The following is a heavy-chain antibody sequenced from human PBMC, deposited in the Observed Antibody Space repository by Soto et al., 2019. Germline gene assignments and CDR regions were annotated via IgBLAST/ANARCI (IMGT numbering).Heavy chain of an antibody. CDR2: THWNDDN. D-gene: IGHD2-21*01. V-gene: IGHV2-5*01. J-gene: IGHJ4*02. Sequence: QITLKESGPTLVKPTQTLTLTCTLSGSSLSTSGVGVGWIRQPPGKALEWLAVTHWNDDNHYSPSLRSRLTITKDTSKDQVVLTMTNMDPVDTATYYCAHRIVNRGLDYWGQGTLVTVSS. CDR3: AHRIVNRGLDY. CDR1: GSSLSTSGVG.